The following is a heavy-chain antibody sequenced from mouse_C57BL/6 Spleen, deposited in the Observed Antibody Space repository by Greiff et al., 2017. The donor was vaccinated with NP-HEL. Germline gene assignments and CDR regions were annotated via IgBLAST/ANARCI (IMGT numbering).Heavy chain of an antibody. Sequence: EVQRVESGGGLVKPGGSLKLSCAASGFTFSDYGMHWVRQAPEKGLEWVAYISSGSSTIYYADTVKGRFTISRDNAKNTLFLQMTSLRSEDTAMYYCARYYDYDGDYYAMDYWGQGTSVTVSS. CDR3: ARYYDYDGDYYAMDY. J-gene: IGHJ4*01. CDR2: ISSGSSTI. D-gene: IGHD2-4*01. V-gene: IGHV5-17*01. CDR1: GFTFSDYG.